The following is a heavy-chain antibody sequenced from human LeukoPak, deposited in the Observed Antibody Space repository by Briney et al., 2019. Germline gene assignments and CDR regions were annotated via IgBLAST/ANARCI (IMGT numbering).Heavy chain of an antibody. Sequence: PGGSLRLSCAASGFTFSSYAMSWVRQAPGKGLEWVSAISGSGGSTYYADSVKGRFTISRDNSKNTLYLQMNSLRAEDTAVYYCAKEGSSWQCLVRSKDYWGQGTLVTVSS. CDR1: GFTFSSYA. J-gene: IGHJ4*02. V-gene: IGHV3-23*01. CDR3: AKEGSSWQCLVRSKDY. D-gene: IGHD6-19*01. CDR2: ISGSGGST.